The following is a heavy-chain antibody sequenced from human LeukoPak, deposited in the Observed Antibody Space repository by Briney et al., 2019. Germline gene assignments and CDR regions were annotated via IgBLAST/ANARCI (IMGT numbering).Heavy chain of an antibody. J-gene: IGHJ3*02. CDR3: ARFIDYGDYWYAFDI. V-gene: IGHV4-39*07. CDR2: MYYGGST. CDR1: GGSISSGDYY. Sequence: PSQTLSLTCTVSGGSISSGDYYWGWHRQPPGMGLEWIGSMYYGGSTYYNPSLKSRGTISLDTSKIQFSLKLSSVTAADTAVYYCARFIDYGDYWYAFDIWGQGTMVTVSS. D-gene: IGHD4-17*01.